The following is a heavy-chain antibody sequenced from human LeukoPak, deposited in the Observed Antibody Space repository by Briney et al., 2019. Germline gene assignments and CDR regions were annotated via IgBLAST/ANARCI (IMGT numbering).Heavy chain of an antibody. CDR3: ARVGGIAVAGTLNWYFDL. CDR2: IYYSGST. Sequence: SETLSLTCTVSGGSVSSGSYYWSWIRQPPGKGLEWIGYIYYSGSTNYNPSLKSRVTISVDTSKNQFSLKLSSVTAADTAVYYCARVGGIAVAGTLNWYFDLWGRGTLVTVSS. D-gene: IGHD6-19*01. CDR1: GGSVSSGSYY. V-gene: IGHV4-61*01. J-gene: IGHJ2*01.